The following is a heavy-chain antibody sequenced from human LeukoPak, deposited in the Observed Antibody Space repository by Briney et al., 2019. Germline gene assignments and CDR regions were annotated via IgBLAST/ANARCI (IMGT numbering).Heavy chain of an antibody. J-gene: IGHJ4*02. CDR1: GYTFSTYT. V-gene: IGHV1-3*01. CDR3: AREIDRDGYNRFFDY. CDR2: INAGNRNT. D-gene: IGHD5-24*01. Sequence: ASVKVSCKASGYTFSTYTMHWVRQAPGQRLEWMGWINAGNRNTKYSQKFQGRVTITRDTSASTAYMDLSSLRSEDTAVYYCAREIDRDGYNRFFDYWGQGTLVTVSS.